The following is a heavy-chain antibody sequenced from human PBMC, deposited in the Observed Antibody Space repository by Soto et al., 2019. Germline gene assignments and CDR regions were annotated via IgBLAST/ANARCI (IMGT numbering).Heavy chain of an antibody. V-gene: IGHV1-69*12. CDR1: GGTFSSYA. D-gene: IGHD2-8*01. CDR2: IIPIFGTA. Sequence: QVQLVQSGAEVKKPGSSVKVSCKASGGTFSSYAISWVRQAPGQGLEWMGGIIPIFGTANYAQKFQGRVTITADESPSTAYMELSSLRSEDTAVYYCARDMGVRGISSVRNYYYYGMDVWGQGTTVTVSS. CDR3: ARDMGVRGISSVRNYYYYGMDV. J-gene: IGHJ6*02.